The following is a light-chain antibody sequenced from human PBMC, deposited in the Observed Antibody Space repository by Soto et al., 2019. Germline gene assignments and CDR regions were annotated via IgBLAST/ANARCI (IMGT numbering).Light chain of an antibody. CDR1: SSNIGADYD. CDR2: GNS. J-gene: IGLJ2*01. CDR3: QSYDSSLSAVV. V-gene: IGLV1-40*01. Sequence: QSVLAQPPSVSGAPGQRVTISCTGSSSNIGADYDVHWYQKLPGTAPKLVISGNSNRPSGVPDRFSGSKSGTSASLVITGLQAEDEADYYCQSYDSSLSAVVFGGGTKLTVL.